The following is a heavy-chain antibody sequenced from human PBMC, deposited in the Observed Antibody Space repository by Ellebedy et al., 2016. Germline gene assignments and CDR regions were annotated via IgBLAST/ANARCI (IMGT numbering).Heavy chain of an antibody. CDR1: GFTFSSYS. J-gene: IGHJ4*02. V-gene: IGHV3-21*01. CDR2: ISSSSSYI. Sequence: GESLKISXAASGFTFSSYSMNWVRQAPGKGLEWVSSISSSSSYIYYADSVKGRFTISRDNAKNSLYLQMNSLRAEDTAVYYCARDPSVHYYYDSSGLEWGQGTLVTVSS. CDR3: ARDPSVHYYYDSSGLE. D-gene: IGHD3-22*01.